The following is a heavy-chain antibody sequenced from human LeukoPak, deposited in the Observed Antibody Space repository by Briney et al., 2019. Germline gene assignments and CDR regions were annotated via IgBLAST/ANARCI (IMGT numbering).Heavy chain of an antibody. Sequence: GASVKVSCKASGYTFTCYGISWVRQAPGQGLEWMGWISAYNGNTNYAQKLQGRVTMTTDTSTSTAYMELRSLRSDDTAVYYCAREIYDSSGYSFDYWGQGTLVTVSS. J-gene: IGHJ4*02. CDR1: GYTFTCYG. CDR3: AREIYDSSGYSFDY. V-gene: IGHV1-18*01. CDR2: ISAYNGNT. D-gene: IGHD3-22*01.